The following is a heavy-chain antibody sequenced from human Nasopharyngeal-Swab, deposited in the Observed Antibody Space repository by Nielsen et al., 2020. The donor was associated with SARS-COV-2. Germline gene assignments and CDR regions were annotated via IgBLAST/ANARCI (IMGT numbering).Heavy chain of an antibody. Sequence: GESLKISCTASGITFGRTAMAWVRPAPGKGLEWVADLNQDGSTQYYPDSVKGRFTISRDNAKNSLYLQMNSLTAEETAVYYCARERGGGYGDYWGQGTLVTVSS. CDR3: ARERGGGYGDY. CDR2: LNQDGSTQ. D-gene: IGHD5-12*01. J-gene: IGHJ4*02. CDR1: GITFGRTA. V-gene: IGHV3-7*01.